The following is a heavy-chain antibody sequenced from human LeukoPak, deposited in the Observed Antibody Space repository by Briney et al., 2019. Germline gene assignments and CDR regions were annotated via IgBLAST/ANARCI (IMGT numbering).Heavy chain of an antibody. CDR2: ISSSSSYT. D-gene: IGHD3-22*01. Sequence: GGSLRLSCAASGFTFSYYYMSWIRQAPGKGLEWVSYISSSSSYTNYADSVKGRFTISRDNAKNSLYLQMNSLRAEDTAVYYCARDRLGGGYYDSSGYYNFDYWGQGTLVTVSS. CDR3: ARDRLGGGYYDSSGYYNFDY. CDR1: GFTFSYYY. J-gene: IGHJ4*02. V-gene: IGHV3-11*05.